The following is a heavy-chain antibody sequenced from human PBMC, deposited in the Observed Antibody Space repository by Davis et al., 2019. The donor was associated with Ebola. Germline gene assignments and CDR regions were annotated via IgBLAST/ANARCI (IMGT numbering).Heavy chain of an antibody. Sequence: ASVKVSCKASGYTLPSYGISWVRQAPGQGLEWVGWVSAYNDDTRYARRLQGRVTMPLDTSTSTAYMELRSLTPDDTAMYYCVMDCSDANCGVTYFFDFWGQGTPVTVSS. CDR1: GYTLPSYG. V-gene: IGHV1-18*01. CDR3: VMDCSDANCGVTYFFDF. D-gene: IGHD2-15*01. CDR2: VSAYNDDT. J-gene: IGHJ4*02.